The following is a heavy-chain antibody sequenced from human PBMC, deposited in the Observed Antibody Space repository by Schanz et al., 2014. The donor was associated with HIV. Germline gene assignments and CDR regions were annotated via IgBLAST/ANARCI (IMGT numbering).Heavy chain of an antibody. Sequence: EVQLVESGGGLIQPGGSLRLSCTSPGLSVRLNYINWVRQAPGKGLEWVSVMNAGGDTFYAASVKGRFTISRDNSKNTVYLQINSLSLDDTAIYYCARGLTGLDYWGQGVLVTVSS. V-gene: IGHV3-53*01. CDR1: GLSVRLNY. D-gene: IGHD7-27*01. CDR3: ARGLTGLDY. CDR2: MNAGGDT. J-gene: IGHJ4*02.